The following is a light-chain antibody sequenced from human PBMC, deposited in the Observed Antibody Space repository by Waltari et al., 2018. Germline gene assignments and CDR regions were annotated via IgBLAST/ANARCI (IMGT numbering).Light chain of an antibody. Sequence: QSVLTQPPSVSGAPGQRVTIPCTGSSPNIGAGCGGPWYPQLPRPAPKLLTSGNTNRPSGVPDRFSGSKSGTSASLAITGLQAEDEADYYCQSYDGSLSGSRVFGGGTKVTVL. CDR2: GNT. CDR3: QSYDGSLSGSRV. J-gene: IGLJ3*02. V-gene: IGLV1-40*01. CDR1: SPNIGAGCG.